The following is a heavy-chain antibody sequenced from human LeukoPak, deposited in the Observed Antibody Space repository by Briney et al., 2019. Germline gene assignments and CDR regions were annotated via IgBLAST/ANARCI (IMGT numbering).Heavy chain of an antibody. V-gene: IGHV3-21*01. CDR3: ARDRGEAYGEDYYYYGMDV. J-gene: IGHJ6*02. D-gene: IGHD4-17*01. Sequence: GGSLRLSCAASGFTFSSYSMNWVRQAPGKGLEWVSSSSSSSSYIYHADSVKGRFTISRDNAKNSLYLQMNSLRAEDTAVYYCARDRGEAYGEDYYYYGMDVWGQGTTVTVPS. CDR2: SSSSSSYI. CDR1: GFTFSSYS.